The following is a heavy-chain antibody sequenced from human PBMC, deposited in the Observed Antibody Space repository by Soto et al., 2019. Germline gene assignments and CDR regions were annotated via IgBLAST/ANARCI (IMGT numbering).Heavy chain of an antibody. CDR1: GYTFTSYG. CDR2: ISAYNGNT. CDR3: ARVPITMIDMGAFDI. D-gene: IGHD3-22*01. V-gene: IGHV1-18*01. Sequence: QVQLVQSGAEVKKPGASVKVSCKASGYTFTSYGISWVRQAPGQGLEWMGWISAYNGNTNYAQKLQGRVTMTTDTTTSTAYMELRSLRSDDTAVYYGARVPITMIDMGAFDIWGQGTMVTVSS. J-gene: IGHJ3*02.